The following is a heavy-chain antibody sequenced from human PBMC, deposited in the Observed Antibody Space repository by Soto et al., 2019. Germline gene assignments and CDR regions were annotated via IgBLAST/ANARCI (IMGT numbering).Heavy chain of an antibody. D-gene: IGHD3-10*01. CDR1: GFTFSSYA. J-gene: IGHJ4*02. CDR3: AKDQPLRGFKDGDTMVRGVITGASD. CDR2: ISGSGGST. Sequence: GGSLRLSCAASGFTFSSYAMSWVRQAPGKGLEWVSAISGSGGSTYYADSVKGRFTISRDNSKNTLYLQMNSLRAEDTAVYYCAKDQPLRGFKDGDTMVRGVITGASDWGQGTLVTVSS. V-gene: IGHV3-23*01.